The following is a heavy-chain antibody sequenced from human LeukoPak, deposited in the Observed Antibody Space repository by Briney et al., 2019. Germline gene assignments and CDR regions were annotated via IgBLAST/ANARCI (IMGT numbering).Heavy chain of an antibody. CDR2: MNPNSGNT. Sequence: ASVKVSCKASGYTFTSYDINWVRQATGQGPEWMGWMNPNSGNTGYAQKFQGRVTITRNTSISTAYMELSSLRSEDTAVYYGARTGYSYGSLYYYYYMDVWGKGTTVTVSS. CDR1: GYTFTSYD. CDR3: ARTGYSYGSLYYYYYMDV. D-gene: IGHD5-18*01. V-gene: IGHV1-8*03. J-gene: IGHJ6*03.